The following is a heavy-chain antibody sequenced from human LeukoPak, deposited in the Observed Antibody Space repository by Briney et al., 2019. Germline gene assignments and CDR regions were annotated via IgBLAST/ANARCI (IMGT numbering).Heavy chain of an antibody. D-gene: IGHD3-16*01. J-gene: IGHJ4*02. CDR3: ARITGTTFGFSDY. CDR2: INPNSGGT. Sequence: VASVKVSCKASGYTFTDYYMHWVRQASGQGLEWMGWINPNSGGTNYAQKFQGRVTMTRDTSISTAYMELSRLRSDDTAVYYCARITGTTFGFSDYWGQGTLVTVSS. CDR1: GYTFTDYY. V-gene: IGHV1-2*02.